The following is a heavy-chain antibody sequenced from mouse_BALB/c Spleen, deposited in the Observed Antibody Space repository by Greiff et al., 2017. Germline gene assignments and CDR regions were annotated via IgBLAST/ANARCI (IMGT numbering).Heavy chain of an antibody. CDR2: IDPANGNT. J-gene: IGHJ3*01. CDR3: ARCPYGNYGFAY. D-gene: IGHD2-1*01. Sequence: VQLKESGAELVKPGASVKLSCTASGFNIKDTYMHWVKQRPEQGLEWIGRIDPANGNTKYDPKFQGKATITADTSSNTAYLQLSSLTSEDTAVYYCARCPYGNYGFAYWGQGTLVTVSA. V-gene: IGHV14-3*02. CDR1: GFNIKDTY.